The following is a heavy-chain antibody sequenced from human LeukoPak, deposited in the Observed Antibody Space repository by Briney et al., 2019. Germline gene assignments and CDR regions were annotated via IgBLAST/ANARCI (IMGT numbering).Heavy chain of an antibody. V-gene: IGHV4-34*01. Sequence: SETLSLTCAVYGGSFSDYYWSWIRQSPGKGLEWIGEINHSGSTNYNPSLKSRVTISLDTSKNQFSLNLTSVTAADTALYYCARPISPRPPRAFDIWGHGTMVTVSS. CDR3: ARPISPRPPRAFDI. CDR2: INHSGST. CDR1: GGSFSDYY. D-gene: IGHD2-2*02. J-gene: IGHJ3*02.